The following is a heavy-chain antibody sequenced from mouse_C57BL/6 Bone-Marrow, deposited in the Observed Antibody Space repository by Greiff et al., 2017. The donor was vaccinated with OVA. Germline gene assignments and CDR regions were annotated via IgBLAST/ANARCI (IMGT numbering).Heavy chain of an antibody. V-gene: IGHV6-6*01. D-gene: IGHD2-4*01. CDR1: GFTFSDAW. CDR3: TRDDSRAWFAY. CDR2: IRNKANNHAT. Sequence: EVKVEESGGGLVQPGGSMKLSCAASGFTFSDAWMDWVRQSPEQGLEWVAEIRNKANNHATYYAESVKGRFTISRDDSKSSVYLQMNSLRAEYTGIYYCTRDDSRAWFAYWGQGTLVTVSA. J-gene: IGHJ3*01.